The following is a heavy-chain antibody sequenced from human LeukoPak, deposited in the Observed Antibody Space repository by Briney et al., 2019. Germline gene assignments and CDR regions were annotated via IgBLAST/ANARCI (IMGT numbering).Heavy chain of an antibody. J-gene: IGHJ4*02. D-gene: IGHD3-10*01. CDR2: IYHSGST. CDR3: ARDGYYYGSGSQTVDY. Sequence: SETLSLTCAVSGYSISSGYYWGWVRQPPGKGLEWIGSIYHSGSTYYNPSLKSRVTISADTSKNQFSLKLSSVTAADTAVYYCARDGYYYGSGSQTVDYWGQGTLVTVSS. V-gene: IGHV4-38-2*02. CDR1: GYSISSGYY.